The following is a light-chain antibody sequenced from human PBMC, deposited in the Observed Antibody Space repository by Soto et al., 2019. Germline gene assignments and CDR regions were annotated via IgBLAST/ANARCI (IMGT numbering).Light chain of an antibody. V-gene: IGKV3-11*01. CDR3: QQYNNWPPSWT. Sequence: EIVLTQSPATLSLSPGERGTLXCRASQSVSSYLAWYQQKPGQAPRLLIYDASNRATGIPARFSGSGSGTEFTLTISSLQSEDFAVYYCQQYNNWPPSWTFGQGTKVDIK. CDR2: DAS. J-gene: IGKJ1*01. CDR1: QSVSSY.